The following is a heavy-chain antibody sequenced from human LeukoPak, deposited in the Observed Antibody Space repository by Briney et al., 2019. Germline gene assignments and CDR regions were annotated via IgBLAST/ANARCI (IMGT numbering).Heavy chain of an antibody. CDR2: SKYDGSTA. Sequence: GESLRLSCETSGFTLKNYWMSWLRRAPGKGLEWVSRSKYDGSTAMYAESVKGRFTISKDNARGTLYLQMNSLRVDDTAVYYCANSDCFDPCGRGILVTVSS. CDR1: GFTLKNYW. CDR3: ANSDCFDP. V-gene: IGHV3-74*03. J-gene: IGHJ5*02.